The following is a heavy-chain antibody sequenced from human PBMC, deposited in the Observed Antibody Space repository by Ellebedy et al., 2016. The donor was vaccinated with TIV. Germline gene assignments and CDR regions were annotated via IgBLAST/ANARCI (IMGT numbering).Heavy chain of an antibody. Sequence: AASVKVSCKASGGSFSSYAISWVRQAPGQGLEWMGGIIPVLETPNYAQKCQGRLTVSADKSTNTAYMELSSLASEDTAVYYCAADLASVGQWGQGTLVIVSS. V-gene: IGHV1-69*10. CDR1: GGSFSSYA. CDR2: IIPVLETP. J-gene: IGHJ1*01. CDR3: AADLASVGQ. D-gene: IGHD1-26*01.